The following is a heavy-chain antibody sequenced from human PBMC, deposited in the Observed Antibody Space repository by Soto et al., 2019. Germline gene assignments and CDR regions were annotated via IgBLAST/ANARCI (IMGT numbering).Heavy chain of an antibody. CDR1: GYTFTTFW. CDR3: ARDSEYRSNWFDP. D-gene: IGHD6-6*01. J-gene: IGHJ5*02. CDR2: VDPRDSYT. Sequence: PGESLKISCKGSGYTFTTFWISWVRQMPGKGLEWMGTVDPRDSYTNYSPSFQGHVSISADKSISTAYLQMNSLRAEDTAVYYCARDSEYRSNWFDPWGQGTLVTVSS. V-gene: IGHV5-10-1*01.